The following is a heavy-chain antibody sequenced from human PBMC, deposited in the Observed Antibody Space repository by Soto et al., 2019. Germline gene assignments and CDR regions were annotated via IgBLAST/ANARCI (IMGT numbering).Heavy chain of an antibody. Sequence: VQLVESGGGLVQPGRSLRLSCAASGFTFDDYAMHWVRQAPGKGLEWVSGISWNSGSIGYADSVKGRFTISRDNAKNSLYLQMNSLRAEDTALYYCAKDIGYCSGGSCYSGDDAFDIWGQGTMVTVSS. CDR2: ISWNSGSI. D-gene: IGHD2-15*01. CDR1: GFTFDDYA. J-gene: IGHJ3*02. V-gene: IGHV3-9*01. CDR3: AKDIGYCSGGSCYSGDDAFDI.